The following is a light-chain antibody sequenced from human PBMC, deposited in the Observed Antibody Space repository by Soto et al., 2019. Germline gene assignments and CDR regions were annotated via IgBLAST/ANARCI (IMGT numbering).Light chain of an antibody. CDR2: GNN. J-gene: IGLJ2*01. V-gene: IGLV1-40*01. CDR3: QSYDSSLSENVI. CDR1: NSNIGAGYD. Sequence: QPVLTQPPSVSGAPGQRVTISCTGSNSNIGAGYDVHWYQQFPGTAPKLLIYGNNNRPSGVPDRFSGSKSGTSASLAIAGLQAEDEADYYCQSYDSSLSENVIFGGGTKVTVL.